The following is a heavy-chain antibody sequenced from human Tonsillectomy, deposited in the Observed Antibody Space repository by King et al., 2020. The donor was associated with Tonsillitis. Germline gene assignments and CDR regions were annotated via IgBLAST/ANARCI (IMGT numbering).Heavy chain of an antibody. CDR1: GFTFSSSE. CDR2: ISGSGSAI. CDR3: ARYYGSVTYLDY. J-gene: IGHJ4*02. V-gene: IGHV3-48*03. D-gene: IGHD3-10*01. Sequence: VQLVESGGGLVQPGGSLRLSCAASGFTFSSSEMNWVRQAPGKGLKWVSYISGSGSAIYYADSVKGRFTISRDNAKNSLYLQMNSLRAEDTAIYYCARYYGSVTYLDYWDQGTLVTVSS.